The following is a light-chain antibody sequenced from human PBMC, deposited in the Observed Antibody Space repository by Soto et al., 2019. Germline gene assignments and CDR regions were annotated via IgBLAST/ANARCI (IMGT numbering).Light chain of an antibody. CDR2: GAS. CDR1: QSVSSSY. CDR3: QQYGSSRT. Sequence: EIVLTQSPGTLSLSPWERATFSCRASQSVSSSYIAWYQQKRGQAPRRLIYGASIRATGIPDRFSGSGSGTDFTLTISRLEPEDFAVYYCQQYGSSRTFGQGTKVDIK. V-gene: IGKV3-20*01. J-gene: IGKJ1*01.